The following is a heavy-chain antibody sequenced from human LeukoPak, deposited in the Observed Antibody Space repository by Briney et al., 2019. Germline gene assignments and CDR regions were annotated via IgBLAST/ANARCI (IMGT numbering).Heavy chain of an antibody. D-gene: IGHD1-26*01. V-gene: IGHV3-30*18. Sequence: GGSLRLSCAASGFTFSSYGMHWVRQAPGKGLEWVAVISYDGSNKYYADSVKGRFTISRDNSKNTLYLQMNSLRAEDTAVYYCAKHSLVGATDYYYMDVWGKGTTVTVSS. CDR3: AKHSLVGATDYYYMDV. J-gene: IGHJ6*03. CDR1: GFTFSSYG. CDR2: ISYDGSNK.